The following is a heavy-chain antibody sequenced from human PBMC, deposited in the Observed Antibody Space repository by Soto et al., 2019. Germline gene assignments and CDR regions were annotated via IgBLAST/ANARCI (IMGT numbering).Heavy chain of an antibody. Sequence: QITLKESGPTLVKPTQPLTLTCTFSGFSLTTRGVGVGWIRQPPGKALECLALIYWDDDKRYSPSLQSRLSITKDTYKNQVVLTMTNVHPVDTATYYCAHIPNYYQYDWFDPWGQGTLVSVSS. CDR1: GFSLTTRGVG. CDR2: IYWDDDK. D-gene: IGHD3-16*01. J-gene: IGHJ5*02. V-gene: IGHV2-5*02. CDR3: AHIPNYYQYDWFDP.